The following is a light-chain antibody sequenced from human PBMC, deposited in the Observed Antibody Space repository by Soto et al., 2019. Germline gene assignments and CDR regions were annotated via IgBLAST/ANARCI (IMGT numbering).Light chain of an antibody. Sequence: STPSVLYSSNNKNYLAWYQQKPGQPPKLLIYWASTRESGVPDRFSGSGSGTDFTLTTSRLEPEDFAVYYCQQYGSSGTFGQGTKVDIK. CDR3: QQYGSSGT. CDR2: WAS. CDR1: PSVLYSSNNKNY. V-gene: IGKV4-1*01. J-gene: IGKJ1*01.